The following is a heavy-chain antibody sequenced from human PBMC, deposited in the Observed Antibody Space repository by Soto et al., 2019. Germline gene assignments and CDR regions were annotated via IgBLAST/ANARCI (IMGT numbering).Heavy chain of an antibody. J-gene: IGHJ4*02. Sequence: QTGGSLRLSCAASGFTVSSNYMSWVRQAPGKGLEWVSVIYSGGSTYYADSVKGRFTISRDNSKNTLYLQMSSLRAEDTAVYYCAREIVATIHFDYWGQGTLVTVSS. CDR1: GFTVSSNY. CDR2: IYSGGST. CDR3: AREIVATIHFDY. V-gene: IGHV3-66*01. D-gene: IGHD5-12*01.